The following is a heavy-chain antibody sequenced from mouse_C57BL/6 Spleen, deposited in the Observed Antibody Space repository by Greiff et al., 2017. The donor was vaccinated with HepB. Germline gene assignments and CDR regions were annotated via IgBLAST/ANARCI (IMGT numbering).Heavy chain of an antibody. CDR1: GYTFTSYG. CDR2: IYPRSGNT. V-gene: IGHV1-81*01. J-gene: IGHJ4*01. CDR3: ASNWERNYYAMDY. Sequence: VQLVESGAELARPGASVKLSCKASGYTFTSYGISWVKQRTGQGLEWIGEIYPRSGNTYYNEKFKGKATLTADKSSSTAYMELRSLTSEDSAVYFCASNWERNYYAMDYWGQGTSVTVSS. D-gene: IGHD4-1*01.